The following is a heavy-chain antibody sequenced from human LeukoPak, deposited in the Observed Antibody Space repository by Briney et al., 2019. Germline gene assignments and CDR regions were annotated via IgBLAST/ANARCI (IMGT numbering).Heavy chain of an antibody. V-gene: IGHV4-34*01. CDR1: GGSFPDFF. Sequence: SETLSLTCGVFGGSFPDFFWTWIRQSPGKGLEWVGEINDYTAYTNYNPSLNSRVHIPLEKSKNQISLKLRCVTAADTAVYYCAKGRIAKIVVVHSFHYGMDVWGQGTTVTVSS. CDR2: INDYTAYT. J-gene: IGHJ6*02. CDR3: AKGRIAKIVVVHSFHYGMDV. D-gene: IGHD3-22*01.